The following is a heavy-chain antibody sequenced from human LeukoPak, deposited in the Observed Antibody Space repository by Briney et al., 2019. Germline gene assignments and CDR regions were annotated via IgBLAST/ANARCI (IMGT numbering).Heavy chain of an antibody. V-gene: IGHV4-59*11. D-gene: IGHD2-2*01. CDR2: MSYSGTS. J-gene: IGHJ5*02. CDR1: GGSIESHF. CDR3: AGEADNGRAVPAALWGRGWFDP. Sequence: SETLSLTCNVSGGSIESHFWTWVRQPPGKGPEWIGSMSYSGTSSHDPALEGRVTMSLDMPKKQFSLKLSSVTAADTALYYCAGEADNGRAVPAALWGRGWFDPWGQGILVTLSS.